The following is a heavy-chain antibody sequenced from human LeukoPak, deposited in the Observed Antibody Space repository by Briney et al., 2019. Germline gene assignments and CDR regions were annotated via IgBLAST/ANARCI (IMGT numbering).Heavy chain of an antibody. D-gene: IGHD5-18*01. J-gene: IGHJ4*02. CDR3: AVTGHEAAAGRVMGYSYGYGFDY. CDR1: GYTLTELS. V-gene: IGHV1-24*01. Sequence: GASVKVSCKVSGYTLTELSMHWVRQAPGKGLEWMGGFDPEDGETIYAQKFQGRVTMTEGTSTDTAYMELSSLRSEDTAVYYCAVTGHEAAAGRVMGYSYGYGFDYWGQGTLVTVSS. CDR2: FDPEDGET.